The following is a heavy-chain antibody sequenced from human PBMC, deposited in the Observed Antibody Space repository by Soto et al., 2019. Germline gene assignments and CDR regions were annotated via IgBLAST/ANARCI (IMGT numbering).Heavy chain of an antibody. V-gene: IGHV3-66*01. D-gene: IGHD2-15*01. J-gene: IGHJ6*03. Sequence: EVQLVESGGGLVQPGGSLRLSCAASGFTVSSNYMTWVRHAPGKGLEWVSLIQSGGRTYYAGSVKGRFTISRDNSENTLSLQRNSLRVEHTAVYYCARDDVNCSGGRCYGVPMDVWCKGTKVTVSS. CDR3: ARDDVNCSGGRCYGVPMDV. CDR2: IQSGGRT. CDR1: GFTVSSNY.